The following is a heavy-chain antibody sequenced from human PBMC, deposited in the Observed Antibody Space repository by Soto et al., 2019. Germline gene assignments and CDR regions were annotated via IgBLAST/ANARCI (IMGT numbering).Heavy chain of an antibody. J-gene: IGHJ5*02. CDR2: IYWDDDK. CDR1: GFSLSTSGVG. Sequence: SGPTLVNPTQTLTLTCTFSGFSLSTSGVGVGWIRQPPGKALEWLALIYWDDDKRYSPSLKSRLTITKDTSKNQVVLTMTNMDPVDTATYYCAHSLIGYYYDSSGSNWFDPWDQGTLVTVSS. CDR3: AHSLIGYYYDSSGSNWFDP. V-gene: IGHV2-5*02. D-gene: IGHD3-22*01.